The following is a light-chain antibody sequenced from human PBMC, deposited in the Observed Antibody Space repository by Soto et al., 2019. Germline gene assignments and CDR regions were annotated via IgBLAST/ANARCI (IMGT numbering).Light chain of an antibody. J-gene: IGKJ1*01. Sequence: EIVLTQSPATLSLSPGERATISCRASQSVSSYLAWYQQKPGQAPRLLISDASNRATGIPARFSGSGSGTDFTVTLSSLEPEDFAVYYCQQRRNWPPWTFGQGTKVEIK. CDR2: DAS. CDR3: QQRRNWPPWT. V-gene: IGKV3-11*01. CDR1: QSVSSY.